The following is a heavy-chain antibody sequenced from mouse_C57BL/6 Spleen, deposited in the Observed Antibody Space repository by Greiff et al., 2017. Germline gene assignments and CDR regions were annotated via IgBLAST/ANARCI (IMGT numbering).Heavy chain of an antibody. V-gene: IGHV5-4*01. J-gene: IGHJ3*01. CDR3: ATSSPLFAY. D-gene: IGHD6-2*01. CDR1: GFTFSSHA. CDR2: ISDGGSYT. Sequence: VQLKESGGGLVKPGGSLKLSCAASGFTFSSHAMSWVRQTPEKRLEWVATISDGGSYTYYPDNVKGRFTISRDNAKNNLYLQMSHLKSEDTAMYYCATSSPLFAYWGQGTLVTVSA.